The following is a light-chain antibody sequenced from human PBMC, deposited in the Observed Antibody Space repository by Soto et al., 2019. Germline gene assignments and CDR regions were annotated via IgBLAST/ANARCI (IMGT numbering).Light chain of an antibody. V-gene: IGKV1-39*01. Sequence: DIQMTQSPSSLSASVGDRVTITCRASQTISNYLNWYQQRPGKAPKLLIYSASSLQSGVPSRFSGSGSGTDFTLTISSLQPEDFATYYCQQSYITPYTFGLGTNLHVK. CDR2: SAS. J-gene: IGKJ2*01. CDR3: QQSYITPYT. CDR1: QTISNY.